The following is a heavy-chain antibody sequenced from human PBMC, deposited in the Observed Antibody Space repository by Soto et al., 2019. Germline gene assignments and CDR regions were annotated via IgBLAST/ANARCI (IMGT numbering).Heavy chain of an antibody. CDR3: AREALAYYDFWSGPTDGMDV. V-gene: IGHV3-15*01. Sequence: GGSLRLSCAVSGFTFSSAWMTWVRQAPGKGLEWVGRIKSKIDGGTTDYAAPVKGRFAVSRDDSKNAVYLQINSLKTDDTAVYYCAREALAYYDFWSGPTDGMDVWGQGTTVTVSS. CDR2: IKSKIDGGTT. CDR1: GFTFSSAW. D-gene: IGHD3-3*01. J-gene: IGHJ6*02.